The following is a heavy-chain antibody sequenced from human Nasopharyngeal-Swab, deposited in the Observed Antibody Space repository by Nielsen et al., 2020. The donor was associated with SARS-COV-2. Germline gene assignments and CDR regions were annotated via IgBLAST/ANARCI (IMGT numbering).Heavy chain of an antibody. CDR1: GGSFSGYY. Sequence: SQTLSLTCAVYGGSFSGYYWSWIRQPPGKGLEWIGYIYYSGSTNYNPSLKSRVTISVDTSKNQFSLKLSSVTAADTAVYYCARVAPLSTMVRGVHYGMDVWGQGTTVTVSS. CDR3: ARVAPLSTMVRGVHYGMDV. J-gene: IGHJ6*02. D-gene: IGHD3-10*01. V-gene: IGHV4-59*01. CDR2: IYYSGST.